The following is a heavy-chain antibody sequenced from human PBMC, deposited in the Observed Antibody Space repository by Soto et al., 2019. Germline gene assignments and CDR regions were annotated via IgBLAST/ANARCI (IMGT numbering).Heavy chain of an antibody. CDR2: IYHGGST. D-gene: IGHD6-13*01. V-gene: IGHV4-30-2*01. CDR1: GGSISSGGYS. J-gene: IGHJ6*02. CDR3: ARVVGGWQQLGRESGYYGMDV. Sequence: SETLSLTCAVSGGSISSGGYSWSWIRQPPGKGLEWIGYIYHGGSTYYNPSLKSRVTISVDRSKNQFSLKLSSVTAADTAVYYCARVVGGWQQLGRESGYYGMDVWGQGTTVTVSS.